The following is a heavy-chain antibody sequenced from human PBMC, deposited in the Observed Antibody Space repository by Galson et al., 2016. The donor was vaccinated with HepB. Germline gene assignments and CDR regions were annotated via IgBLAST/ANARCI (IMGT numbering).Heavy chain of an antibody. CDR2: ISTSDNTI. V-gene: IGHV3-11*01. CDR1: GFTFSDYY. CDR3: ARAGYCSSMSCQYYYYGVDV. J-gene: IGHJ6*02. D-gene: IGHD2-2*01. Sequence: SLRLSCAASGFTFSDYYMSWIRQAPGKGLEWVSDISTSDNTIYYADSVKGRFTISRDNGKNILYLQMNSLRAEDTAVYYCARAGYCSSMSCQYYYYGVDVWGQGTTVTVSS.